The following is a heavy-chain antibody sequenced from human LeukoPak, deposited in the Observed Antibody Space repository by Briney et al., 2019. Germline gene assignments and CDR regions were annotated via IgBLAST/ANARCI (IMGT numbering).Heavy chain of an antibody. CDR2: IKSKTDGGTT. Sequence: PGGSLRLSCAASGFTFSNAWMSWVRQAPGKGLEWVGRIKSKTDGGTTDYAAPVKGRFTISRVDSKNTLYLQMNSLKTEDTAVYYCTTVITMVRLFDYWGQGTLVTVSS. CDR3: TTVITMVRLFDY. V-gene: IGHV3-15*01. CDR1: GFTFSNAW. D-gene: IGHD3-10*01. J-gene: IGHJ4*02.